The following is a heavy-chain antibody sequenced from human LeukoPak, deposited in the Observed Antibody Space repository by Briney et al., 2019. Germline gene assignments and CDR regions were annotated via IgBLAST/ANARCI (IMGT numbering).Heavy chain of an antibody. CDR3: AKIGDYGDPKSL. J-gene: IGHJ4*02. D-gene: IGHD4-17*01. V-gene: IGHV3-33*06. CDR2: IWYDGSDK. Sequence: PGRSLRLSCAASGFTFSSYGMHWVRQAPGKGLEWVAVIWYDGSDKYYADSVKGRFTISRDNSKNTLYLQMNSLRAEDTAVYYCAKIGDYGDPKSLWGQGTLVTVSS. CDR1: GFTFSSYG.